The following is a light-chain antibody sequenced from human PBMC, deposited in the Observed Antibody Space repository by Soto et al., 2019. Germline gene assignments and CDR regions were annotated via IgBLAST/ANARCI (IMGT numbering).Light chain of an antibody. V-gene: IGLV2-23*01. J-gene: IGLJ1*01. CDR1: SSDVGSYNL. CDR3: CSSAGSSTSYV. CDR2: EGS. Sequence: VLTQPASVSGSPGQSITISCTGTSSDVGSYNLVSWYQQHPGKAPKLMIYEGSKRPSGVSNRFSGSKSGNTASLTISGLQAEDEADYYCCSSAGSSTSYVFGTGTKVTVL.